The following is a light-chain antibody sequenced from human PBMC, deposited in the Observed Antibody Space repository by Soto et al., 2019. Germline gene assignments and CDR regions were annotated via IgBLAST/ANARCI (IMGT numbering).Light chain of an antibody. V-gene: IGKV3-20*01. CDR1: QTVSSSY. CDR3: QQYGSSPLT. J-gene: IGKJ4*01. Sequence: EIVLTQSPGTLSLSPGERATLSCRASQTVSSSYLAWYRQKPGQAPRLLIYGASRRATGIPDRFSGSGSGTDFTLTISRLDPEDFAVYYCQQYGSSPLTFGGGTKVEIK. CDR2: GAS.